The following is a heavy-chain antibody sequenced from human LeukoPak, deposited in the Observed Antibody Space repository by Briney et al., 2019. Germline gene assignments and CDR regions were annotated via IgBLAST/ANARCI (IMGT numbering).Heavy chain of an antibody. CDR1: GDTFSSYA. J-gene: IGHJ6*02. D-gene: IGHD4/OR15-4a*01. CDR2: IIPIFGTA. Sequence: SVKVSCKASGDTFSSYAISWVRQAPGQGLEWMGGIIPIFGTANYAQKFQGRVTITADESTSTAYMELSSLRSEDTAVYYCARVPPPLLVRYYYYGMDVWGQGTTVTVSS. V-gene: IGHV1-69*13. CDR3: ARVPPPLLVRYYYYGMDV.